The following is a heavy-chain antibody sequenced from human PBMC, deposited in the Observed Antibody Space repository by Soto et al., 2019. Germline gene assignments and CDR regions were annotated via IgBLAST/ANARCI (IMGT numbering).Heavy chain of an antibody. CDR1: CYSISSGYY. D-gene: IGHD3-22*01. J-gene: IGHJ3*02. CDR3: ARGRGFYDSSGYYYGDAFDI. V-gene: IGHV4-38-2*01. CDR2: IYHSGST. Sequence: SSETLSLTCAFSCYSISSGYYWGWIRQPPGKGLEWIGSIYHSGSTYYNPSLKSRVTISVDTSKNQFSLKLSSVTAADTAVYYCARGRGFYDSSGYYYGDAFDIWGQGTMVTVSS.